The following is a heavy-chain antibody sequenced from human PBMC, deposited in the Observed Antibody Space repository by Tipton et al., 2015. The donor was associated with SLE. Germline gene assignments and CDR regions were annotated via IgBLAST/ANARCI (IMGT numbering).Heavy chain of an antibody. J-gene: IGHJ4*02. CDR3: ARAYCGGACYSGYYFDY. CDR2: IIPIFGTA. Sequence: QVQLVQSGAEVKKPGSSVKVSCKASGGTFGSYAISWVRQAPGQGLEWMGGIIPIFGTANYATKFQGRVTITADESTSTAYMELSSLRSEDTAVYYCARAYCGGACYSGYYFDYWGQGTLATVSS. CDR1: GGTFGSYA. D-gene: IGHD2-21*02. V-gene: IGHV1-69*01.